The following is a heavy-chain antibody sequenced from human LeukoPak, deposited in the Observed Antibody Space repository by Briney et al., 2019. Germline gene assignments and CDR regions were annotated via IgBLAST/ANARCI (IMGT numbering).Heavy chain of an antibody. CDR3: ARGLAAAGTRGPY. V-gene: IGHV3-21*01. J-gene: IGHJ4*02. CDR1: GFIFSSSA. CDR2: INNDGSYI. Sequence: GGSLRLSCAAFGFIFSSSAMNWVRQAPGKGLEWVSSINNDGSYIYYADSLKGRFTISRDNAKNSLYLQMNSLRADDTAVYYCARGLAAAGTRGPYWGQGTLVTVSS. D-gene: IGHD6-13*01.